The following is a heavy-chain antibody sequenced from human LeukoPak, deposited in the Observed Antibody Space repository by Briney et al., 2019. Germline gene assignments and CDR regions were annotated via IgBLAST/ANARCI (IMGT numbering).Heavy chain of an antibody. CDR2: IYYSGST. Sequence: SETLSLTCTVSGGSISSYYWSWLRQPPGKGLEWIGYIYYSGSTNYNPSLKSRVTISVDTSKNQFSLKLSSVTAADTAVYYCARLNYYLSDVWGKGTTVTVSS. D-gene: IGHD3-10*01. J-gene: IGHJ6*04. CDR1: GGSISSYY. V-gene: IGHV4-59*01. CDR3: ARLNYYLSDV.